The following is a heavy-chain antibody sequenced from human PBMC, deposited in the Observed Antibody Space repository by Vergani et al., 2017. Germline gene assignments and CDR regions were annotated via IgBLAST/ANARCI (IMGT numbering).Heavy chain of an antibody. J-gene: IGHJ6*02. Sequence: QVQLQESGPGLVKPSQTLSLTCTVSGGSISSRTSYWSWIRQPAGKGLEWIGRVYTSGSTNYNPSLKSRVTMSVDTSKNQFSLKLSSVTATDTAVYYCAXGNSAYPSSGMDVWGQGTTVIVSS. CDR2: VYTSGST. CDR3: AXGNSAYPSSGMDV. D-gene: IGHD1/OR15-1a*01. CDR1: GGSISSRTSY. V-gene: IGHV4-61*02.